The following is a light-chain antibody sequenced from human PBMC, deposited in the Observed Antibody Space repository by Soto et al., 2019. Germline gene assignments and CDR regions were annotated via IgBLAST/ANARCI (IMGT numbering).Light chain of an antibody. J-gene: IGLJ3*02. CDR1: NSNIEDNY. Sequence: QSVLTQPPSASGTPGQRVTISCSGSNSNIEDNYVYWYQQLPGTAPKLLIYKNNQRPSGVPDRLSGSRSGTSASLVISGLRSADEADYYCPARLRSLSRTWVFGGGTQLTVL. CDR3: PARLRSLSRTWV. CDR2: KNN. V-gene: IGLV1-47*01.